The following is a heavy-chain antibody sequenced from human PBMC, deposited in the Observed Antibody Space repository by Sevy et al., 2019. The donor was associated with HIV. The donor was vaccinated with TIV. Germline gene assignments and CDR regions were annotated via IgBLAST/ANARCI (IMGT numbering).Heavy chain of an antibody. Sequence: GGSLRLSCAASGFTFSSYNMNWVRQAPGKGLEWVSVISGSGGSTYYADSVKGRFTISRDNSKNTLYLQMNSLRAEDTAVYYCAKETHIVVVTAIRFDYWGQGTLVTVSS. J-gene: IGHJ4*02. CDR1: GFTFSSYN. CDR3: AKETHIVVVTAIRFDY. D-gene: IGHD2-21*02. V-gene: IGHV3-23*01. CDR2: ISGSGGST.